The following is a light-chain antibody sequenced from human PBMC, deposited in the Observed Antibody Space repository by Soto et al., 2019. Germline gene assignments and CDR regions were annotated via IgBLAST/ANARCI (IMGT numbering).Light chain of an antibody. CDR2: DVS. CDR3: SSSTATRTVV. CDR1: SSDVGGYNY. Sequence: QSALTQPASVAGSPGQSITIACTGTSSDVGGYNYVSWYQLHPGKAPRLVIYDVSIRPPAVSDRFSGSTSGNTASLTISGLQAEDEADYYCSSSTATRTVVFGGGTKLTVL. V-gene: IGLV2-14*03. J-gene: IGLJ3*02.